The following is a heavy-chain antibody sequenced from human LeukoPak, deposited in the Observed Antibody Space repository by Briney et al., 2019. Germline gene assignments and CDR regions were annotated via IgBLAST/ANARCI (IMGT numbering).Heavy chain of an antibody. D-gene: IGHD4-17*01. CDR3: ARAGTNLGDYDY. J-gene: IGHJ4*02. Sequence: ASETLSLTCAVYGGSFSGYYWSWIRQPPGKGLEWIGEINHSGSTNYNPSLKSRVTISVDTSKNEFSLKLSSVTAADTAVYYCARAGTNLGDYDYWGQGTLVTVSS. V-gene: IGHV4-34*01. CDR1: GGSFSGYY. CDR2: INHSGST.